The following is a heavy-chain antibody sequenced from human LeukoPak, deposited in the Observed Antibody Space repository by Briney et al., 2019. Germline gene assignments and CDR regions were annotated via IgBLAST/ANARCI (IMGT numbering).Heavy chain of an antibody. Sequence: GGSLRLSCAASGFTFSSYSMNWVRQAPGKGLEWVSSISSSSSYIYYADSVKGRFTISRDNAKNSLYLQMNSLRAEDTAVYYCARGPPGYSSGWPGWFDPWGQGTLVTVSS. J-gene: IGHJ5*02. D-gene: IGHD6-19*01. CDR1: GFTFSSYS. V-gene: IGHV3-21*01. CDR2: ISSSSSYI. CDR3: ARGPPGYSSGWPGWFDP.